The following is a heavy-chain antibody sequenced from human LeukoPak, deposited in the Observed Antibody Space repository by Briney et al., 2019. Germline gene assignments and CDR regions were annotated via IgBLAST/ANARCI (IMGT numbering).Heavy chain of an antibody. Sequence: PSETLSLTCIVSGYSLISDYFWGWVRPPPGKGPEWIGSIFHSGDVYYNPSLKSRVTLSVDPSKNRFSLKLTSVTAADTAIYYCARVVASTSIDSWGQGTLVTVSS. CDR2: IFHSGDV. V-gene: IGHV4-38-2*02. D-gene: IGHD2-15*01. J-gene: IGHJ4*02. CDR1: GYSLISDYF. CDR3: ARVVASTSIDS.